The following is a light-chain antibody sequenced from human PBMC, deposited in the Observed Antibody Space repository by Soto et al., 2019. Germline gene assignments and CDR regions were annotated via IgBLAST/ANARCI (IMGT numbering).Light chain of an antibody. V-gene: IGKV1-5*03. J-gene: IGKJ1*01. Sequence: DIQMTQSPSTLSASVGDRVTITCRASQSISSWLAWYQHKPGKAPKLLIYKASTLEGGVTSRFSGSGSGTEFTLTISDLQPDDFATYYCQQYNTNSWTFGQGTKVEIK. CDR3: QQYNTNSWT. CDR2: KAS. CDR1: QSISSW.